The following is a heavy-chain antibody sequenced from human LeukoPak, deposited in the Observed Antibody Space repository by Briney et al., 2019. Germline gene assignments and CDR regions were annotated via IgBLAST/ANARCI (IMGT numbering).Heavy chain of an antibody. J-gene: IGHJ6*03. Sequence: SETLSLTCTVSGGSISSSSYYWGWIRHPPGKGLEWIGSIYYSGSTYYNPSLKSRVTISVDTSKNQFSLKLSSVTAADTAVYYCAREGAAAGGYYYYMDVWGKGTTVTVSS. D-gene: IGHD6-13*01. CDR1: GGSISSSSYY. V-gene: IGHV4-39*07. CDR3: AREGAAAGGYYYYMDV. CDR2: IYYSGST.